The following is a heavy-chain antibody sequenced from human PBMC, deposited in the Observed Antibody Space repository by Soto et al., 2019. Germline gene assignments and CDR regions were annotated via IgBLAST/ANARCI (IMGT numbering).Heavy chain of an antibody. D-gene: IGHD5-12*01. CDR2: IYHSGST. CDR3: ARGSGYSGYEFYYGMDV. J-gene: IGHJ6*02. Sequence: PSETLSLTCAVSGGSISSGGYSWSWIRQPPGKGLEWIGYIYHSGSTYYNPSLKSRVTISVDRSKNQFSLKLSSVTAADTAVYYCARGSGYSGYEFYYGMDVWGQGTTVTVSS. V-gene: IGHV4-30-2*01. CDR1: GGSISSGGYS.